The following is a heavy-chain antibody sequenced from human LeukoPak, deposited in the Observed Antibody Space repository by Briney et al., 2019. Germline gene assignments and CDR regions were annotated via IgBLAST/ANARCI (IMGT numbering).Heavy chain of an antibody. V-gene: IGHV3-23*01. CDR1: GFTFSSYA. CDR2: LSGGGGGTNYA. D-gene: IGHD3-9*01. J-gene: IGHJ4*02. CDR3: AKFYDILTSYFDY. Sequence: GGSLRLSCAASGFTFSSYAMSWVRQSPGKGLEWVSGLSGGGGGTNYAYYTDSVKGRFTISRDSSKNTLYLEMNSLRAEDTAVYYCAKFYDILTSYFDYWGQGTLVTVSS.